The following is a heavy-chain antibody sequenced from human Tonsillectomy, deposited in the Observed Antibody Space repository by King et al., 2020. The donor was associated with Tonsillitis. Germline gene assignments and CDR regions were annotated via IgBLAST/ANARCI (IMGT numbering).Heavy chain of an antibody. V-gene: IGHV4-34*01. CDR2: INHSGST. J-gene: IGHJ6*03. CDR1: GASFSGYY. CDR3: ARGNHDRDIAAAGYYYYYYMDV. Sequence: VQLQQWGGGLLKPSETLSLTCAVSGASFSGYYWSWIRQPPGKGLEWIGEINHSGSTNYNPSLKSRVTISVDTSKNQFSLKLSSVTAADTAVYYCARGNHDRDIAAAGYYYYYYMDVWGKGTTVTVSS. D-gene: IGHD6-13*01.